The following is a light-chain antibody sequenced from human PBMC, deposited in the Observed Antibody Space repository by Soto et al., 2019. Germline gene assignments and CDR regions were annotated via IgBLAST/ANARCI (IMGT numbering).Light chain of an antibody. V-gene: IGLV2-23*01. Sequence: QSALTQPASVSASPGQSITISCTGTSSNVGTYDLVSWYQHHPDKAPKLIIYEGTKRPSGISSRFSGSKSGNTASLTISGLQAEDDAGYYCCSFAVGAALVFGGGTKVTVL. CDR2: EGT. CDR3: CSFAVGAALV. CDR1: SSNVGTYDL. J-gene: IGLJ2*01.